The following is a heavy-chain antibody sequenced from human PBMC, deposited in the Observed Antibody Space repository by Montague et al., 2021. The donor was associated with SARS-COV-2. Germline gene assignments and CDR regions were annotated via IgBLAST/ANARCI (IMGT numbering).Heavy chain of an antibody. Sequence: SLRLSCAASGFTFSSYEMNWVRQAPGKGLEWVSYISSSGSTIYYADSVKGRFTISRDNAKNSLYLQMNSLRAEDTAVDYCARDLPLIIMVRGVTFGYYGMDVWGQGTTVTVSS. D-gene: IGHD3-10*01. CDR1: GFTFSSYE. CDR3: ARDLPLIIMVRGVTFGYYGMDV. CDR2: ISSSGSTI. J-gene: IGHJ6*02. V-gene: IGHV3-48*03.